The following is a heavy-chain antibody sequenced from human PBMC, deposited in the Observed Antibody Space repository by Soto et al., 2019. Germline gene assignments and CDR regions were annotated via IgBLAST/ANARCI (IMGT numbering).Heavy chain of an antibody. D-gene: IGHD1-26*01. V-gene: IGHV4-59*01. CDR2: ISNSGST. Sequence: KGLEWIGNISNSGSTNYNPSLKSRVTISVDTSKNQFSLKLTSVTAADTAVYHCAREIGFFFKAEDGIRALHSVSAFLLNRSSDL. J-gene: IGHJ2*01. CDR3: AREIGFFFKAEDGIRALHSVSAFLLNRSSDL.